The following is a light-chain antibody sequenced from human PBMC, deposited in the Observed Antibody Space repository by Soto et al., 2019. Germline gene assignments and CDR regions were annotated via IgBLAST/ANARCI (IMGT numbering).Light chain of an antibody. Sequence: EIVMTQSPATLSVSPGERATLSCRASQRVSRNLAWYHQKPGQAPRLLIYDASTRATGIPHRLSGSGSETEFTLTISSLQSEDYAIYYCQQYNNWPPWTFGQGTKVEIK. CDR1: QRVSRN. CDR2: DAS. CDR3: QQYNNWPPWT. V-gene: IGKV3-15*01. J-gene: IGKJ1*01.